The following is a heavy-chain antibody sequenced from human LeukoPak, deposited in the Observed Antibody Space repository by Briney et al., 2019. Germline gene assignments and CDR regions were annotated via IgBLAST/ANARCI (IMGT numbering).Heavy chain of an antibody. CDR3: ARIPARSGWRYYYYYMDV. D-gene: IGHD6-19*01. V-gene: IGHV4-39*07. Sequence: SETLSLTCTVSGASVSSRSYYWGWIRQPPGKGLEWIGVISYSGSTYYNPSLQSRVTLSIDTSKNQFSLRLSSVTAADTAVYYCARIPARSGWRYYYYYMDVWGKGTTVTISS. CDR2: ISYSGST. CDR1: GASVSSRSYY. J-gene: IGHJ6*03.